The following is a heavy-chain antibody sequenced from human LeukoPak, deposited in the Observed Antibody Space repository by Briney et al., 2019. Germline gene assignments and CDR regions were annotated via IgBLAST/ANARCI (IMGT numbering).Heavy chain of an antibody. CDR1: GFTFSSYS. V-gene: IGHV3-21*01. J-gene: IGHJ4*02. CDR3: ARDGTGTPGDY. Sequence: PGGSLRLSCAASGFTFSSYSMNWVRQAPGKGLEWVSSISSSSSYIYYADSVKGRFTISRDNAKNSLYLQTNSLRAEDTAVYYCARDGTGTPGDYWGQGTLVTVSS. CDR2: ISSSSSYI. D-gene: IGHD1-1*01.